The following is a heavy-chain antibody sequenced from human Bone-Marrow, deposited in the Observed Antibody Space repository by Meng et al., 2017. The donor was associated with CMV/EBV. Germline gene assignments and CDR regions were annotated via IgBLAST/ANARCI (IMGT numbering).Heavy chain of an antibody. D-gene: IGHD3-22*01. Sequence: GESLKISCAASGFTFSSYWMSWVRQAPGKGLEWVAYINQDGSEKYYVDSVKGRFTIFRDNAKNSLYLQMNRLRAEDTAVYYCARSFTMTVLVMGYWGQGTLVTVSS. J-gene: IGHJ4*02. CDR2: INQDGSEK. CDR1: GFTFSSYW. CDR3: ARSFTMTVLVMGY. V-gene: IGHV3-7*01.